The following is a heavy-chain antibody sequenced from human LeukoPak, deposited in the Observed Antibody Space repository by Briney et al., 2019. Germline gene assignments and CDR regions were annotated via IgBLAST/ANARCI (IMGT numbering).Heavy chain of an antibody. V-gene: IGHV4-59*01. CDR3: ARFPLQGWRSDY. J-gene: IGHJ4*02. Sequence: PSETLSLTCTVSGGSISSYYWSWIRQPPGKGLEWIGYIYYSGSTNYNPSLKSRVTISVDTSKNQFSLKLSSVTAADTAVYYCARFPLQGWRSDYWGQGTLVTVSS. D-gene: IGHD3-3*01. CDR1: GGSISSYY. CDR2: IYYSGST.